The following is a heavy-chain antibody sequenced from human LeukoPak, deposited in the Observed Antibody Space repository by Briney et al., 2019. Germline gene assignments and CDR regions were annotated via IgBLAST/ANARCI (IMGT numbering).Heavy chain of an antibody. V-gene: IGHV4-4*02. J-gene: IGHJ2*01. CDR2: IYHSGST. Sequence: KTSGTLSLTCAVSGASMSSSNWWSWVRQPPGKGRDWIGEIYHSGSTNYNPSLASRVTISGDKSKNQFSLKLSSVTAADTAVYYCVSDFLYGGDAYWYLHLWGRGTLVTVSS. CDR1: GASMSSSNW. D-gene: IGHD2-21*02. CDR3: VSDFLYGGDAYWYLHL.